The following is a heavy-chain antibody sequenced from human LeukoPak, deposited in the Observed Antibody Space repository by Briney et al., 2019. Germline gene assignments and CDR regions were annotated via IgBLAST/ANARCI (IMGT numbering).Heavy chain of an antibody. D-gene: IGHD4-17*01. J-gene: IGHJ4*02. Sequence: QPGRSLRLSCAASGFTFSSYRMHWVRQAPGKGLEWVAVISYDGSNKYYADSVKGRFTISRDNAKNSLYLQMNILRAEDTAAYYCGRELDDGDCFDYWGQGTLVTVSS. CDR1: GFTFSSYR. CDR3: GRELDDGDCFDY. V-gene: IGHV3-30*03. CDR2: ISYDGSNK.